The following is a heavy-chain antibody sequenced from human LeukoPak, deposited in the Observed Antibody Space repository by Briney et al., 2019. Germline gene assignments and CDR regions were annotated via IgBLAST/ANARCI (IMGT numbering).Heavy chain of an antibody. Sequence: SETLSLTCAVYGGSFSGYYWSWIRQPPGKGLEWIGYIYYSGSTNYNPSLESRVTISVDTSKNQFSLRLSSVTAADTAVYYCARGKITFGGIVSDYWGQGTLVTVSS. CDR3: ARGKITFGGIVSDY. D-gene: IGHD3-16*01. CDR1: GGSFSGYY. J-gene: IGHJ4*02. CDR2: IYYSGST. V-gene: IGHV4-59*01.